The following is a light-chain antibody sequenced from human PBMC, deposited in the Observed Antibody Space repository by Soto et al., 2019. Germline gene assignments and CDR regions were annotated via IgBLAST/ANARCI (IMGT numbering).Light chain of an antibody. Sequence: DIVMTQSPDSLPVSLGERATINCKSSQSLLYSSNNKNYLAWYQQKPGQPPKLLIFWASTRESGVPDRFSGSGSGTDFTLTISRLQAEDVAVYYXXQYYYTPYSFGQGTKLEIK. CDR1: QSLLYSSNNKNY. J-gene: IGKJ2*03. V-gene: IGKV4-1*01. CDR3: XQYYYTPYS. CDR2: WAS.